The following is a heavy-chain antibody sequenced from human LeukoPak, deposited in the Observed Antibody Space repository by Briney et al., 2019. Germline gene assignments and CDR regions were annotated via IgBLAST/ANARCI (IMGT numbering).Heavy chain of an antibody. CDR2: ISGSGGST. CDR3: AKEEARTYDFWSGYPNYFDY. V-gene: IGHV3-23*01. D-gene: IGHD3-3*01. Sequence: QSGGSLRLSCAASGFTFSSYAMSWVRQAPGKGLEWVSAISGSGGSTYYADSVKGRFTISRDNSKNTLYLQMNSLRAEDTAVYYCAKEEARTYDFWSGYPNYFDYWGQGTLVTVSS. CDR1: GFTFSSYA. J-gene: IGHJ4*02.